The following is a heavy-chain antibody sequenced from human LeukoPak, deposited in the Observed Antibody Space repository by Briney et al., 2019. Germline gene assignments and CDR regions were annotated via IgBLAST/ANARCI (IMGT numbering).Heavy chain of an antibody. CDR3: ASCRCYDGVFSYYYYCYMDV. CDR1: GGTFSSYA. V-gene: IGHV1-69*13. Sequence: SVKVSCKASGGTFSSYAISWVRQAPGQGLEWMGGIIPIFGTANYAQKFQGRVTITADESTSTAYMELSSLRAEDTAVYYCASCRCYDGVFSYYYYCYMDVWGKGTTVTVSS. CDR2: IIPIFGTA. J-gene: IGHJ6*03. D-gene: IGHD2-2*01.